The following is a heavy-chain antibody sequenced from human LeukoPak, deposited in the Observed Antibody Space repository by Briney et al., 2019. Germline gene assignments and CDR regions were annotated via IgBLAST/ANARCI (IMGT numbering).Heavy chain of an antibody. J-gene: IGHJ4*02. CDR3: GKVGGWTQGADHIDY. D-gene: IGHD1-26*01. Sequence: PGGSLRLSCAASGFTFSYFWMHWFRQTPGKGLVWVSCINTDGSYSSYADSVKGRFTISRDNVRNTLYLQMNSLRAEDSAVYYCGKVGGWTQGADHIDYWGRGTLVTVSS. V-gene: IGHV3-74*01. CDR2: INTDGSYS. CDR1: GFTFSYFW.